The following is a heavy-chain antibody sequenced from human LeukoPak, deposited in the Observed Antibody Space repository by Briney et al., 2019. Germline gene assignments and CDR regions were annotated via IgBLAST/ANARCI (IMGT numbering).Heavy chain of an antibody. CDR2: IRGSVGNT. D-gene: IGHD3-9*01. Sequence: GGSLRLSCAASGLTFSSYAMNWVRQPQGKWLEWVSSIRGSVGNTYYADSVKGHFTISRDNSKNTLYLQMNSLRAEDRAVHYCARDPSNWLLSFYYMDVWGKGTTVTVSS. CDR3: ARDPSNWLLSFYYMDV. CDR1: GLTFSSYA. V-gene: IGHV3-23*01. J-gene: IGHJ6*03.